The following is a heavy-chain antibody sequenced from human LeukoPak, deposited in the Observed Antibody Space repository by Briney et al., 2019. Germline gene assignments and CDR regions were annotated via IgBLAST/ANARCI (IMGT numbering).Heavy chain of an antibody. CDR3: AKFLELLDY. CDR2: ISAYNGNT. V-gene: IGHV1-18*01. CDR1: GYTFTNYG. Sequence: ASVKVSSKASGYTFTNYGSSGGRQAPGQGGEWMGWISAYNGNTNYAQKLQGRVTMTTDTSTSTAYMELRSLRSDDTAVYYCAKFLELLDYWGQGTLVTVSS. J-gene: IGHJ4*02. D-gene: IGHD1-7*01.